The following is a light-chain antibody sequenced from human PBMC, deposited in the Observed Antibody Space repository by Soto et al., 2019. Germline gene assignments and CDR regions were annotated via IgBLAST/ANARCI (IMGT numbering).Light chain of an antibody. CDR1: QSVSSK. CDR2: GAS. J-gene: IGKJ1*01. V-gene: IGKV3-20*01. Sequence: EIVMTQSPATLSVSPGEGATLSCRASQSVSSKLAWYQQKPGQAPRLLIYGASSRATGIPDRFSGSGSGTDFTLTIPRLEPEDFAVYYCLQYGSSVWTFGQGTKVDIK. CDR3: LQYGSSVWT.